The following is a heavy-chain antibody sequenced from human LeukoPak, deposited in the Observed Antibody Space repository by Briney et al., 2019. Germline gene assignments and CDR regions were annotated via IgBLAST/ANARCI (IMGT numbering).Heavy chain of an antibody. CDR1: GFTFSSYT. CDR2: ITTGDGNT. D-gene: IGHD7-27*01. Sequence: GSLRLSCTASGFTFSSYTMTWVRQAPGKGLKWVSTITTGDGNTYYADSVKGRFTVSRDDSKNTLYLQMNSLRAGDTAVYYCAKDGGLWVSAHWGDSWGRGTLVTVSS. V-gene: IGHV3-23*01. CDR3: AKDGGLWVSAHWGDS. J-gene: IGHJ4*02.